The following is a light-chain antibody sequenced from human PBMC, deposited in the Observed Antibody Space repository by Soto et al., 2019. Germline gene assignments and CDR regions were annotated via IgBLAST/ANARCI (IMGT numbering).Light chain of an antibody. V-gene: IGKV1-5*03. CDR1: QSISTW. Sequence: DIQMTQSPSTLSASVGDRVTITCRASQSISTWLAWYQQKPGKAPKLLIFKASTLESGVPSRFSGSGSETEFTLTISSXQPDDFATYYCQQYNIYSGTFGQGTKVDIK. CDR3: QQYNIYSGT. CDR2: KAS. J-gene: IGKJ2*02.